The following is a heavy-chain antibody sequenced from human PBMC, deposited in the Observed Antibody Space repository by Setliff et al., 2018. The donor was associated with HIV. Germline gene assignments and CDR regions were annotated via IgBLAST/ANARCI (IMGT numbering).Heavy chain of an antibody. CDR3: ARGRTVPGAKYYFDY. CDR2: IRSKTYGGTT. D-gene: IGHD2-2*01. CDR1: GFTFGDYG. Sequence: QPGGSLRLSCTTSGFTFGDYGLGWVRQAPGKGLEWVIFIRSKTYGGTTEYAASVKGRFTLSRDDSESIAYLQMDSLKTEDTAIYYCARGRTVPGAKYYFDYWGQGTLVTVSS. V-gene: IGHV3-49*04. J-gene: IGHJ4*02.